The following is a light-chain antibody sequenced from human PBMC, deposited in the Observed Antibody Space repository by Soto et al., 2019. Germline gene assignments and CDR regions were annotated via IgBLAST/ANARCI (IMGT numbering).Light chain of an antibody. J-gene: IGKJ2*01. CDR2: LVS. CDR1: QSLLHSSGYNY. Sequence: EIVMTQSPLSLPVTPGEPASISCRSSQSLLHSSGYNYLHWYLQKPGQSPQLLIYLVSTRASGVPDRFSGSGSGIDFTLKISRVEAEDVGVYYCMQDLQTPYTFGQGTKQEIK. V-gene: IGKV2-28*01. CDR3: MQDLQTPYT.